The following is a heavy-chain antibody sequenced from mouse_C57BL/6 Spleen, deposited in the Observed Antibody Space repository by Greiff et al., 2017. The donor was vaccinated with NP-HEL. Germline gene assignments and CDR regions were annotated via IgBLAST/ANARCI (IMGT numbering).Heavy chain of an antibody. CDR2: ISDGGSYT. CDR3: ARDRTGTYWYFDV. Sequence: EVKVEESGGGLVKPGGSRKLSWSASGFTFSSYAMSWVRQTPEKRLEWVATISDGGSYTYYPDNVKGRFTISRDNAKNNLYLQMSHLKSEDTAMYYCARDRTGTYWYFDVWGTGTTVTVSS. D-gene: IGHD4-1*01. V-gene: IGHV5-4*01. J-gene: IGHJ1*03. CDR1: GFTFSSYA.